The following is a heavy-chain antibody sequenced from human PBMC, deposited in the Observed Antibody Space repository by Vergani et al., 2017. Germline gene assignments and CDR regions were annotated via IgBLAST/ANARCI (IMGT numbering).Heavy chain of an antibody. V-gene: IGHV4-31*03. Sequence: QVQLQESGPGPVKPSQTPSLTCSVSGDSISSGVYYWNWLRQHPGKGLEWIGYIYSTGSTHHNPSLRRRMNMSVDTSKNQFSLKLNSVTAADTAMYYCARMGGYDEGDAFRIGYFDSWGQGILVTVSS. D-gene: IGHD5-12*01. CDR1: GDSISSGVYY. CDR2: IYSTGST. J-gene: IGHJ4*02. CDR3: ARMGGYDEGDAFRIGYFDS.